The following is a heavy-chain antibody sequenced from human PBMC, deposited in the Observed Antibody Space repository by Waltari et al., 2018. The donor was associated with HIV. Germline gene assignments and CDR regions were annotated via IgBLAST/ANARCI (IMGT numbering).Heavy chain of an antibody. CDR1: GFTFRNYT. D-gene: IGHD7-27*01. CDR2: ISRSISSK. V-gene: IGHV3-48*01. CDR3: ARDINGGWGY. J-gene: IGHJ4*02. Sequence: EVQLVDSGGGLVQPGGSLRLSCAASGFTFRNYTMNWVRQDPGKGWEWVSNISRSISSKFYADSVKGRFTISRDNAKNSLYLQRNSLRVEDTAVYYCARDINGGWGYWGQGTLGTVAS.